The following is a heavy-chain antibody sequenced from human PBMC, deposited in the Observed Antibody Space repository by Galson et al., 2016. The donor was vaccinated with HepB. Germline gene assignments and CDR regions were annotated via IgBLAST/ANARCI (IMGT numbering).Heavy chain of an antibody. CDR1: GFSFSAHS. CDR2: ISSRNNYI. CDR3: AMRAPNNWFDP. V-gene: IGHV3-21*06. J-gene: IGHJ5*02. Sequence: SLRLSCAASGFSFSAHSMNWVRQAPGKGLEWVSSISSRNNYIYYADSVKGRFTISRDNAKSLLYLQMNSLRAEDTAVYFCAMRAPNNWFDPWGQGTLVTVSS.